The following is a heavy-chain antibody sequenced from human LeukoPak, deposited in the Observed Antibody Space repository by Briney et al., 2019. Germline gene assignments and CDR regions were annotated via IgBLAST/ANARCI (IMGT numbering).Heavy chain of an antibody. CDR2: ISSSSNYI. V-gene: IGHV3-21*01. Sequence: PGGSLRLSCAASGFTFSSYSMNWVRQAPGKGLEWVSSISSSSNYIYYADSVKGRFTISRDNAKNSLYLQMNSLRAEDTAVYYCARDASNYDSSGYYYLRAFDIWGQGTMVTVSS. CDR3: ARDASNYDSSGYYYLRAFDI. D-gene: IGHD3-22*01. J-gene: IGHJ3*02. CDR1: GFTFSSYS.